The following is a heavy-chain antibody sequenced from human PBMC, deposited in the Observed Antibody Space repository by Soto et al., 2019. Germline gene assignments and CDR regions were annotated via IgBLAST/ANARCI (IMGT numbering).Heavy chain of an antibody. CDR3: ARDLGVATITDFDY. CDR2: ISSSSSTI. Sequence: EVQLVESGGGLVQPGGSLRLSCAASGFTFSSYSMNWVRQAPGKGLEWVSYISSSSSTIYYADSVKGRFTISRDNAKNSLYLQMNSLRAEDTAVYYCARDLGVATITDFDYWGQGTLVTVSS. V-gene: IGHV3-48*01. J-gene: IGHJ4*02. D-gene: IGHD5-12*01. CDR1: GFTFSSYS.